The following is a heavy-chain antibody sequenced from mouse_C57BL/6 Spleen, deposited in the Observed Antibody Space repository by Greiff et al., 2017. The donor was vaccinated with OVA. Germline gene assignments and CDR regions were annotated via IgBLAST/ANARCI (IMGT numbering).Heavy chain of an antibody. Sequence: EVKVVESGGGLVKPGGSLKLSCAASGFTFSDYGMHWVRQAPEKGLEWVAYISSGSSTIYYADTVKGRFTFSRDNATNTLFLQMHSLRSEGTAMYYCAIYDYDDAMDYWGQGTSVTVSS. CDR2: ISSGSSTI. J-gene: IGHJ4*01. CDR1: GFTFSDYG. D-gene: IGHD2-4*01. CDR3: AIYDYDDAMDY. V-gene: IGHV5-17*01.